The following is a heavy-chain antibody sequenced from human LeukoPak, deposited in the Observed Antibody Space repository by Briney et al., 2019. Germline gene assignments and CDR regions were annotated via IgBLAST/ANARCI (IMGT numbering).Heavy chain of an antibody. V-gene: IGHV3-21*01. CDR1: GFTFSSCS. J-gene: IGHJ3*02. Sequence: PGGSLRLSCAASGFTFSSCSMNWVRQAPGKGLEWVSSISSTSSYIYYADSVKGRFTISRDNAKNSLYLQMNSLRADDTAVYYCARPNYYDSTGYYQGAFDIWGQGTMVSVSS. CDR3: ARPNYYDSTGYYQGAFDI. D-gene: IGHD3-22*01. CDR2: ISSTSSYI.